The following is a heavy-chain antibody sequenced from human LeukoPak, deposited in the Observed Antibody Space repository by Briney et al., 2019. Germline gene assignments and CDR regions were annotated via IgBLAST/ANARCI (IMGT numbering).Heavy chain of an antibody. Sequence: GGSLRLSCAASGFTFSSWAMHWVRQAPGKGLEWVAVIWYDGGNKYYVDSVKGRFTISRDNSKNTVYLQMNSLRADDTAVYYCAKCGYSGCHLIDYWGQGTLVTVSS. CDR2: IWYDGGNK. V-gene: IGHV3-33*06. CDR1: GFTFSSWA. J-gene: IGHJ4*02. D-gene: IGHD5-12*01. CDR3: AKCGYSGCHLIDY.